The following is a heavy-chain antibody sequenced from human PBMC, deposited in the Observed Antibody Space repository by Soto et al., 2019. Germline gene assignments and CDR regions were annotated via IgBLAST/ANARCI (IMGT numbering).Heavy chain of an antibody. V-gene: IGHV4-31*03. CDR2: IYYSGST. Sequence: QVQLQESGPGLVKPSQTLSLTCTVSGGSIISGGYYCSWIRQHPGKGLEWIGYIYYSGSTYYNPSLNCRVTITVDPSKNQFPLKLSSVTAEDTAVYYCARLYGSGSYRHDYWGQGTLVTVSS. J-gene: IGHJ4*02. D-gene: IGHD3-10*01. CDR3: ARLYGSGSYRHDY. CDR1: GGSIISGGYY.